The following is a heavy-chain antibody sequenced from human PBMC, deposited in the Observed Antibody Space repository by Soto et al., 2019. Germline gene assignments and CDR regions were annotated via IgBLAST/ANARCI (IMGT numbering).Heavy chain of an antibody. Sequence: GASVKVSCKASGYTFTSYDINWVRQATGQGLEWMGWMSPQSGNTGYAQNFQGRVIMTRDTSINTAYLELSSLRSEDTAVYYCARGVDAGLDYWGQGALVNVSS. CDR2: MSPQSGNT. J-gene: IGHJ4*02. D-gene: IGHD6-13*01. CDR1: GYTFTSYD. CDR3: ARGVDAGLDY. V-gene: IGHV1-8*01.